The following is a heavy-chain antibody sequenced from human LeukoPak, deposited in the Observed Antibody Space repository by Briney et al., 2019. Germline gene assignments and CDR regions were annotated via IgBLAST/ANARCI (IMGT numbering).Heavy chain of an antibody. CDR3: ARDPLRFGELFGNWFDP. V-gene: IGHV1-18*01. J-gene: IGHJ5*02. D-gene: IGHD3-10*01. CDR1: GYTFTSYG. CDR2: ISAYDGNT. Sequence: ASVKVSCKASGYTFTSYGISWVRQAPGQGLEWMGWISAYDGNTNYAQKLQGRVTMTTDTSTSTAYMELRSLRSDDTAVYYCARDPLRFGELFGNWFDPWGQGTLVTVSS.